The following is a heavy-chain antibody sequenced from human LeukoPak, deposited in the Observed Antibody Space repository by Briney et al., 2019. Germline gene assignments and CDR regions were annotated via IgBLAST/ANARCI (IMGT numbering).Heavy chain of an antibody. D-gene: IGHD3-10*01. J-gene: IGHJ4*02. CDR3: AAYYYGSGSYLH. CDR1: GFTFSSYG. V-gene: IGHV3-30*02. CDR2: IRYDGSNK. Sequence: PGGPLRLSCAASGFTFSSYGMHWVRQAPGKGLEWVAFIRYDGSNKYYADSVKGRFTISRDNSKNTLYLQMNSLRAEDTAVYYCAAYYYGSGSYLHWGQGTLVTVSS.